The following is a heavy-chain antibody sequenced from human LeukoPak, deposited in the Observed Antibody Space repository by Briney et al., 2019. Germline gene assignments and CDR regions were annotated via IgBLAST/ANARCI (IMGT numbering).Heavy chain of an antibody. V-gene: IGHV3-53*01. CDR3: TRLTDLAGTYDYVGFDY. CDR1: GLTFSNYG. Sequence: GGTLRLSCAASGLTFSNYGMSWVRQAPGKGLEWVSVIYSGGSTYYADSVKGRFTISRDNSKNTLYLQMNSLKPEDPAVYYCTRLTDLAGTYDYVGFDYWGQGTLVTVSS. D-gene: IGHD3-16*01. J-gene: IGHJ4*02. CDR2: IYSGGST.